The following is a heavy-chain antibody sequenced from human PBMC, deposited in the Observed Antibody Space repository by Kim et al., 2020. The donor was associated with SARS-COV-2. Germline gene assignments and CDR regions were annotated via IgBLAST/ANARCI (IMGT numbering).Heavy chain of an antibody. D-gene: IGHD3-16*01. J-gene: IGHJ4*02. CDR3: VRVGGGY. Sequence: SGSTQYYAASVRGRFTISRDNAKNSLYLQMNSRRAEDTAVYYCVRVGGGYWGQGTLVTVSS. CDR2: SGSTQ. V-gene: IGHV3-11*01.